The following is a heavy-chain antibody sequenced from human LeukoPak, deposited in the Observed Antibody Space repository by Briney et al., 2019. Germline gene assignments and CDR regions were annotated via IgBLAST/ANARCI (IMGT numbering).Heavy chain of an antibody. CDR3: AKIFNVLHRSHAFDI. CDR2: ISGSGGST. V-gene: IGHV3-23*01. CDR1: GFTFSSYA. Sequence: HPGGSLRLSCAASGFTFSSYAMTWVRQAPGKGLEWVSAISGSGGSTYYADSVKGRFTISRDNAKNSLYLQMNSLRAEDTALYYCAKIFNVLHRSHAFDIWGQGTMVTVSS. J-gene: IGHJ3*02. D-gene: IGHD1-14*01.